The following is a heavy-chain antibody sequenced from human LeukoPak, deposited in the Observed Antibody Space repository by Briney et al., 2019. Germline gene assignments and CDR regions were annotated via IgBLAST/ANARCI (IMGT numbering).Heavy chain of an antibody. D-gene: IGHD3-3*01. V-gene: IGHV4-59*05. CDR3: ASFLLRFLEWQDY. J-gene: IGHJ4*02. CDR1: GGSISSYY. CDR2: IYYSGST. Sequence: SETLSLTCTVSGGSISSYYWSWIRQPPGKGLEWIGSIYYSGSTYYNPSLKSRVTISVDTSKNQFSLKLSSVTAADTAVYYCASFLLRFLEWQDYWGQGTLVTVSS.